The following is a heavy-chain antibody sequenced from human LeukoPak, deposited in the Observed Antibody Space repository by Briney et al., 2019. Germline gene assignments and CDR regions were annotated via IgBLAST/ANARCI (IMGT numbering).Heavy chain of an antibody. CDR2: ISSSSSYI. CDR1: GFTFSSYS. V-gene: IGHV3-21*04. CDR3: AKSNDFWSGYYYYYYGMDV. J-gene: IGHJ6*02. Sequence: GGSLRLSCAASGFTFSSYSMNWVRLAPGKGLEWVSSISSSSSYIYYADSVKGRFTISRDNSKNTLYLQMNSLRAEDTAVYYCAKSNDFWSGYYYYYYGMDVWGQGTTVTVSS. D-gene: IGHD3-3*01.